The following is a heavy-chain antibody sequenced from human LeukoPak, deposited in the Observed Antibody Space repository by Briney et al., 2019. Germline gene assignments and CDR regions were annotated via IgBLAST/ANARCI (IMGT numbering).Heavy chain of an antibody. CDR1: GCTFSSYA. CDR2: ISSNGGST. D-gene: IGHD1-1*01. J-gene: IGHJ4*02. V-gene: IGHV3-64*04. Sequence: GGSLGLSCSASGCTFSSYAMHWVRQAPGKGLEYVSAISSNGGSTYYADSVKGRFTIYRDNSKNTLYLQMNSLRAEDTAVYYCARDPLGTRPGFDYWGQGTLVTVSS. CDR3: ARDPLGTRPGFDY.